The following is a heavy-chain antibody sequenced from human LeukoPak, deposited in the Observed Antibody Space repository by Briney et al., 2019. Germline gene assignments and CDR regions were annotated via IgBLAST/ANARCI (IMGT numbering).Heavy chain of an antibody. V-gene: IGHV1-2*02. J-gene: IGHJ5*02. CDR2: INPNSGGT. CDR1: GYTFTCYY. CDR3: ARRYCSSTSCYNWFDP. D-gene: IGHD2-2*01. Sequence: ASVKVSCKASGYTFTCYYMHWVRQAPGQGLEWMGWINPNSGGTNYAQKFQGRVTMTRDTSISTAYMELSRLRSDDTAVYYCARRYCSSTSCYNWFDPWGQGTLVTVSS.